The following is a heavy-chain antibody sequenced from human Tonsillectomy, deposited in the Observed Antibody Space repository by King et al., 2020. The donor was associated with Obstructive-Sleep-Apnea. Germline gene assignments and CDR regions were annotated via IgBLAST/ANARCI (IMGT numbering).Heavy chain of an antibody. Sequence: VQLGESGGGVVQPGRSLRLSCAASGFTFSSYAMHWVRQAPGKGLEWVGVISYDGSNKYYGDSVKGRFTICRDNSKNTLYLQMNSLRGEDTAVYYCARHPRTYDDYVWGSYYYYGMDVWGQGTTVTVSS. V-gene: IGHV3-30-3*01. CDR1: GFTFSSYA. CDR2: ISYDGSNK. J-gene: IGHJ6*02. CDR3: ARHPRTYDDYVWGSYYYYGMDV. D-gene: IGHD3-16*01.